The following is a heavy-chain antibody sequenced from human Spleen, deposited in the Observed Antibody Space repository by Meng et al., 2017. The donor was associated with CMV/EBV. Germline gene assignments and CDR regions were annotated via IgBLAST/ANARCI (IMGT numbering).Heavy chain of an antibody. J-gene: IGHJ4*02. D-gene: IGHD2-2*01. CDR3: ARAGGYCSSTSCYLFRY. V-gene: IGHV1-18*04. Sequence: ASVKVSCKASGYTFSIYGITWVRQARGQGLEWMGWISAYNGNTNYAQKVQGRVTMTTDTSTRTAYMELRSLRFDDTAVYYCARAGGYCSSTSCYLFRYWGQGTLVTVSS. CDR1: GYTFSIYG. CDR2: ISAYNGNT.